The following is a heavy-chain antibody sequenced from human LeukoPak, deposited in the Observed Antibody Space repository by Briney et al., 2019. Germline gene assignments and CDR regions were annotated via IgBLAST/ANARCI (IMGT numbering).Heavy chain of an antibody. D-gene: IGHD6-13*01. V-gene: IGHV3-33*01. CDR1: GFTFSTYG. Sequence: GTSLRLSCAASGFTFSTYGMHWVRQAPGKGLEWVALIWYDGNKRYYADSVKGRFTISRDNSNNTLYLQMNSLRAEDTAVYYCARGISAADYWGQGTLVTVSS. CDR3: ARGISAADY. CDR2: IWYDGNKR. J-gene: IGHJ4*02.